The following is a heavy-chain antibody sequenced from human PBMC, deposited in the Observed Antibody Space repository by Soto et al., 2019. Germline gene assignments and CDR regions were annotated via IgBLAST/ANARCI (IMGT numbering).Heavy chain of an antibody. V-gene: IGHV4-59*04. J-gene: IGHJ4*02. D-gene: IGHD5-12*01. Sequence: SETLSLTCLVSGDSINSYYWNWIRQPPGKGLEWIGNIYYDGSTYYNPSLKSRVTVSVDTSKNQFSLKLTSVTAADTAVYFCASDGDTGYAYWGQGALVTVSS. CDR2: IYYDGST. CDR1: GDSINSYY. CDR3: ASDGDTGYAY.